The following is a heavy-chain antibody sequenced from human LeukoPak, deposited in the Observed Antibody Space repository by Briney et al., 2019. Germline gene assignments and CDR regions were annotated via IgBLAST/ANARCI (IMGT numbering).Heavy chain of an antibody. CDR2: IYYSGST. CDR1: GGSISSYY. J-gene: IGHJ5*02. D-gene: IGHD6-6*01. V-gene: IGHV4-59*12. Sequence: SETLSLTCTVSGGSISSYYWSWIRQPPGKGLEWIGYIYYSGSTNYNPSLKSRVTISVDTSKNQFSLKLSSVTAADTAVYYCARDLRKRGRSSTSTWGQGTLVTVSS. CDR3: ARDLRKRGRSSTST.